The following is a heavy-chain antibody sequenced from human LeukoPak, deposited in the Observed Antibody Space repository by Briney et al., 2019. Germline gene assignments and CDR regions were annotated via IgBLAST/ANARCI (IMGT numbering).Heavy chain of an antibody. V-gene: IGHV4-39*01. Sequence: SETLSLTCTVSGGSISSSSYYWGWIRQPAGKGLEWIGSIYYSGSTYYNPSLKSRVTISVDTSKNQFSLKLSSVTAADTAVYYCAIPRLYSYGYQFDYWGQGTLVTVSS. CDR3: AIPRLYSYGYQFDY. J-gene: IGHJ4*02. D-gene: IGHD5-18*01. CDR2: IYYSGST. CDR1: GGSISSSSYY.